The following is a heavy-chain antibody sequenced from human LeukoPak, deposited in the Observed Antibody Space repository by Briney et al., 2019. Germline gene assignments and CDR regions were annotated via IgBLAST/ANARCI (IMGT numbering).Heavy chain of an antibody. D-gene: IGHD6-13*01. Sequence: PGRSLRLSCAASGFTFSTYWMHWVRQAPGKGLVWVSRINTDGRSTNYADSVKGRFTISRDNAKNTLYLQMNSLRAEDTAVYYCVRGIATTSNDYWGHGTLVTVSS. CDR2: INTDGRST. V-gene: IGHV3-74*01. CDR1: GFTFSTYW. J-gene: IGHJ4*01. CDR3: VRGIATTSNDY.